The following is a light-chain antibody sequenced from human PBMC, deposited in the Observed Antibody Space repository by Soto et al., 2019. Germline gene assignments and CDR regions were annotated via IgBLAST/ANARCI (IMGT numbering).Light chain of an antibody. V-gene: IGLV1-44*01. Sequence: QSVVTQPPSASGTPGQRVTISCSGSSSNIGSNTVNWYQQVPGTAPKLLIYANNKRPSGVSDRFSGSESGTSASLAISGLQSEDEADYYCAPWDDRLNGWVFGGGTKLTVL. CDR1: SSNIGSNT. CDR3: APWDDRLNGWV. J-gene: IGLJ3*02. CDR2: ANN.